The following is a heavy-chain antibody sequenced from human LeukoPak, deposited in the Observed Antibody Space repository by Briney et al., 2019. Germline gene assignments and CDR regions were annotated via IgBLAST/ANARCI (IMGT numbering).Heavy chain of an antibody. J-gene: IGHJ4*02. D-gene: IGHD3-22*01. V-gene: IGHV1-69*05. CDR2: IIPISGTA. Sequence: GASVKVSCKASGGTFSSYAISWVRQAPGQGLEWMGRIIPISGTANYAQKFQGRVTITTGESTSTAYMELSSLRSEDTAVYYCARVGYYDSSGFDRERYSFDYWGQGTLVTVSS. CDR3: ARVGYYDSSGFDRERYSFDY. CDR1: GGTFSSYA.